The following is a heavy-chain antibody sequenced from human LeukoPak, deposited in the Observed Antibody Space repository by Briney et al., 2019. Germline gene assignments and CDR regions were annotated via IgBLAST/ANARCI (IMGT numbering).Heavy chain of an antibody. CDR2: ISGSGSNT. CDR3: TKETPISVAGS. CDR1: GFTFSSYA. V-gene: IGHV3-23*01. Sequence: GGSLRLSCETSGFTFSSYAMSWLRQAPAKGLQWVSAISGSGSNTYYADSVKGRFTISRDNSKNTLYLQMNSLRAEDTAVYYCTKETPISVAGSWGQGALVTVSS. J-gene: IGHJ4*02. D-gene: IGHD6-19*01.